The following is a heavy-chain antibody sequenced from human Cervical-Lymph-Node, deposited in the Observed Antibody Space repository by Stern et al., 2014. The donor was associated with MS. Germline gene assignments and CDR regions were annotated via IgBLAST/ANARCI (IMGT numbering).Heavy chain of an antibody. Sequence: QLGQSGAEVKKPGSSVKVSCKSSGASFSSFSFTWVRQAPGQGLEWMGRIIPLLDIATYAESFQGRVTITADKSTSTAYMELSSLTSEDTALYYGARGPSKAGMDVGGQGTTVTVSS. CDR2: IIPLLDIA. J-gene: IGHJ6*02. V-gene: IGHV1-69*09. CDR3: ARGPSKAGMDV. CDR1: GASFSSFS. D-gene: IGHD6-6*01.